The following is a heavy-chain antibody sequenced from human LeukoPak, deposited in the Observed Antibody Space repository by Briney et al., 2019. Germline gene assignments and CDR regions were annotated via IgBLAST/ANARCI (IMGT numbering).Heavy chain of an antibody. CDR2: INPTGGST. CDR3: ARSPYYDFWSGYWASNDYYYYYMDV. CDR1: GYTFTSYY. D-gene: IGHD3-3*01. J-gene: IGHJ6*03. V-gene: IGHV1-46*01. Sequence: GASVKVSCKASGYTFTSYYMHWVRQAPGQGLEWMGLINPTGGSTGYAQKFQGRVTMTRDMSTSTDYMELSSLRSEDTAIYYCARSPYYDFWSGYWASNDYYYYYMDVWGKGTTVTVSS.